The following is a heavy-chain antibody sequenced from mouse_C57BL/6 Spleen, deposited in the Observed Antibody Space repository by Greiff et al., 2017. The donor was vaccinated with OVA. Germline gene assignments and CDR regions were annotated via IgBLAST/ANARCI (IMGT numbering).Heavy chain of an antibody. CDR3: AREDYYGSTYRGAMDY. CDR1: GYTFPSYW. Sequence: QVQLKESGAELVRPGSSVKLSCKASGYTFPSYWMHWVKQRPIQGLEWIGNIDPSDSETHYNQKFKDKATLTVDQSSSTAYMQLSSLTSEDSAVYYCAREDYYGSTYRGAMDYWGQGTSVTVSS. CDR2: IDPSDSET. D-gene: IGHD1-1*01. V-gene: IGHV1-52*01. J-gene: IGHJ4*01.